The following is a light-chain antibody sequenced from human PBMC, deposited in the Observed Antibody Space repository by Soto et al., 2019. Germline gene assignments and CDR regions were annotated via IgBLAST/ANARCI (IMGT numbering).Light chain of an antibody. CDR2: EVT. CDR1: NSDVGAYNS. CDR3: ASFTRSSTWV. V-gene: IGLV2-14*01. J-gene: IGLJ3*02. Sequence: QSVLTQPASVSGSPGQSITISCTGTNSDVGAYNSVSWYQQHPGKAPKLMIFEVTNRPSATSDRFSGSKSVNTASLTISGLQAEDEADYYCASFTRSSTWVFGGGTKLTVL.